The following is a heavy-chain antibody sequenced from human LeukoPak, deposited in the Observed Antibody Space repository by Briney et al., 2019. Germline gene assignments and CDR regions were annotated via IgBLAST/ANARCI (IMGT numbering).Heavy chain of an antibody. D-gene: IGHD2-2*01. CDR2: IYHSGGT. CDR1: GASISSGGYY. J-gene: IGHJ5*02. Sequence: SQTLSLTCTVSGASISSGGYYWRWVRQPPGKGLEWLGYIYHSGGTYYNPSLKSRVTISVDMSKNQFSLNLSSVTAADTAVYYCARRRCSSTSCYAYRVVVNWFDPWGQGTLVTVSS. V-gene: IGHV4-30-2*01. CDR3: ARRRCSSTSCYAYRVVVNWFDP.